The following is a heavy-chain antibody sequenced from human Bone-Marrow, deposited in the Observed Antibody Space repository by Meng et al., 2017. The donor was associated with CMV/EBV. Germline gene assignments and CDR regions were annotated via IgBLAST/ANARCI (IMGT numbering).Heavy chain of an antibody. CDR2: IYSGGST. Sequence: GESLKISCAASGFTVSSNYMSWVRQAPGKGLEWDSVIYSGGSTYYADSVKGRFTISRDNSKNTLYLQMNCLRAEDTAVYYCAREADGAGYNWFDPWGQGTLVTVSS. CDR3: AREADGAGYNWFDP. CDR1: GFTVSSNY. D-gene: IGHD3-10*01. V-gene: IGHV3-53*01. J-gene: IGHJ5*02.